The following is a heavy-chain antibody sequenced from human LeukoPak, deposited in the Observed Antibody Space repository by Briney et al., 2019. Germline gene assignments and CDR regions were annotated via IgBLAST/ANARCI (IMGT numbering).Heavy chain of an antibody. CDR3: ARGPPYGDPNWLDP. J-gene: IGHJ5*02. CDR1: GYTFTGYY. V-gene: IGHV1-2*02. CDR2: ISPNSGGT. Sequence: GASVKVSCKASGYTFTGYYIFWVRQAPGQGLEWIGWISPNSGGTNYAQKFQGRVTMTRDTSISTAYMELSRLRSDDTAVYYCARGPPYGDPNWLDPWGQGTLVTVSS. D-gene: IGHD4-17*01.